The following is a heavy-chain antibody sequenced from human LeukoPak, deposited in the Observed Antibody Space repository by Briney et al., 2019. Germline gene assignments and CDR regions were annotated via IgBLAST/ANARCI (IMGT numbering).Heavy chain of an antibody. D-gene: IGHD2-2*01. V-gene: IGHV3-48*03. CDR1: GFTFSSYE. CDR3: VVVPAADDAFDI. CDR2: ISSSGSTI. Sequence: TGGSLRLSCAASGFTFSSYEMNWVRQAPGKGLEWVSYISSSGSTIYYADSVKGRFTISRDNAKNSLYLQMNSLRAEDTAVYYCVVVPAADDAFDIWGQGTMVTVSS. J-gene: IGHJ3*02.